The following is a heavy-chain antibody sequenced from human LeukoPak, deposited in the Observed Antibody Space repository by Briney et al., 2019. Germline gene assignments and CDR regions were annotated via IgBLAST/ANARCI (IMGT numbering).Heavy chain of an antibody. CDR2: ISGSGGST. Sequence: GGSLRLSCAASGFTFSSYGMSWVRQAPGKGLEWVSAISGSGGSTYYADSVKGRFTISRDNSKNPLYLQMNSLRAEDTAVYYCAKDQGGVRGVFFNFDYWGQGTLVTVSS. CDR3: AKDQGGVRGVFFNFDY. D-gene: IGHD3-10*01. CDR1: GFTFSSYG. J-gene: IGHJ4*02. V-gene: IGHV3-23*01.